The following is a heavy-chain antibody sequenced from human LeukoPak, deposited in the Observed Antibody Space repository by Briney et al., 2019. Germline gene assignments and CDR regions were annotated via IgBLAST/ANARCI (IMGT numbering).Heavy chain of an antibody. CDR1: GFTFSSYG. CDR2: ISGSSSSI. CDR3: AKSFWWFGKFSAFDI. V-gene: IGHV3-23*01. J-gene: IGHJ3*02. D-gene: IGHD3-10*01. Sequence: GGTLRLSCAASGFTFSSYGMSWVRQAPGKGLEWVSAISGSSSSIYYEDSVKGRFTISRDNSKNTLYLQMNSLRAEDTAVYYCAKSFWWFGKFSAFDIWGQGTMVTVSS.